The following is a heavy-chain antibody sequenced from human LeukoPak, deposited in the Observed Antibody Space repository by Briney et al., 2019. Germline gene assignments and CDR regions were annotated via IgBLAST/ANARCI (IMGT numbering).Heavy chain of an antibody. CDR3: AKRPAVAGPFFDY. V-gene: IGHV3-7*01. CDR2: IKQDGSEK. CDR1: GFNFSRFR. Sequence: GGSLRLSCAASGFNFSRFRMNWVRQAPGKGLEWVANIKQDGSEKYYVDSVKGRFTISRDNAKNSLYLQMNSLRADDTAVYFCAKRPAVAGPFFDYWGQGTLVTVSS. D-gene: IGHD6-19*01. J-gene: IGHJ4*02.